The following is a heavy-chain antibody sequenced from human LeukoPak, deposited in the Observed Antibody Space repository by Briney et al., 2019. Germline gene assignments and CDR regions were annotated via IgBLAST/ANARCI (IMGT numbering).Heavy chain of an antibody. J-gene: IGHJ4*02. V-gene: IGHV3-43*01. Sequence: GGSLRLSCAASGFTFDDYTMHWVRQAPGKGLEWVSLITWDGGSTYYADSVKGRFTISRDDSKNSLYLQMNSLRTEDTALYYCAKGKNTGSYLSHVDYWGQGTLVTVSS. CDR3: AKGKNTGSYLSHVDY. CDR1: GFTFDDYT. CDR2: ITWDGGST. D-gene: IGHD3-10*01.